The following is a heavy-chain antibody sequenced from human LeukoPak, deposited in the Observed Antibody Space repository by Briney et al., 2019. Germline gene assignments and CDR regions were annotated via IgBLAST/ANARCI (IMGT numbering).Heavy chain of an antibody. CDR1: GGSIKTTSYY. J-gene: IGHJ4*02. CDR3: ARGGSYWDI. V-gene: IGHV4-39*07. Sequence: SETLSLTCSVSGGSIKTTSYYWGWIRQPPGRGLEWIGSIYFTGSTYHNPSLKSRVTMSVDLSKNEFSLKLSSVTAADTAVYYCARGGSYWDIWGQESLVTVSS. D-gene: IGHD3-10*01. CDR2: IYFTGST.